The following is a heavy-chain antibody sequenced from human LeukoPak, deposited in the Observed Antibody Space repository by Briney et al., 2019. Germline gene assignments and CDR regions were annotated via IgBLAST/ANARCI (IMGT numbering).Heavy chain of an antibody. V-gene: IGHV4-30-4*01. CDR1: GGSISSGDYY. J-gene: IGHJ4*02. CDR3: ARGVDTAMQRPFDY. D-gene: IGHD5-18*01. Sequence: SETLSLTCTVSGGSISSGDYYWSWIRQPPGKGLEWIGYIYYSGSTYYNPSLKSRVTISVDTSKNQFSLKLSSVTAADTAVYYCARGVDTAMQRPFDYWGQGTLVTASS. CDR2: IYYSGST.